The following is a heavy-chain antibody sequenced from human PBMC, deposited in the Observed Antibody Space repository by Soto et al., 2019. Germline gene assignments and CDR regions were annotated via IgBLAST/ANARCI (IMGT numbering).Heavy chain of an antibody. D-gene: IGHD6-19*01. CDR3: ARHSGRFGIAGAGIDF. J-gene: IGHJ4*02. Sequence: QLQLQESGPGLVKPSETLSLTCTVSGGSISDHDYFWGWLSQPPGKGLKWIGSIYYSGSAYDSSLKTRVSRSVDTSKNHFSLILRSVTAADAAVYYCARHSGRFGIAGAGIDFWGQGTLVTVSS. CDR1: GGSISDHDYF. CDR2: IYYSGSA. V-gene: IGHV4-39*01.